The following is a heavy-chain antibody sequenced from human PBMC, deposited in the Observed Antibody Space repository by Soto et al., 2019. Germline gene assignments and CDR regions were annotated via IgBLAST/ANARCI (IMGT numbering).Heavy chain of an antibody. CDR3: ASVSHCSSTSCYTYYYGMDV. CDR2: INAGNGNT. V-gene: IGHV1-3*01. Sequence: ASVKVSCKASGYTFTSYAMHWVRQAPGQRLEWMGWINAGNGNTKYSQKFQGRVTITRDTSASTAYMELSSLRSEDTAVYYCASVSHCSSTSCYTYYYGMDVWGRGTTVTVSS. CDR1: GYTFTSYA. D-gene: IGHD2-2*01. J-gene: IGHJ6*02.